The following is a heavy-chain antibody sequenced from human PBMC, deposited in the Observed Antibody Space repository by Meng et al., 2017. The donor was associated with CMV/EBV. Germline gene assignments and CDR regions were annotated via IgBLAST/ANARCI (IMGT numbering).Heavy chain of an antibody. J-gene: IGHJ4*02. D-gene: IGHD5-18*01. Sequence: KVSCKGSGYSFTSYWIGWVRQRPGKGLEWMGIIYPGDSDIRYSPSFQGQVTISADKSISTAYLQWSSLKASDTAMYYCARLDPTALDYWGQGTLVTVSS. CDR2: IYPGDSDI. CDR3: ARLDPTALDY. V-gene: IGHV5-51*01. CDR1: GYSFTSYW.